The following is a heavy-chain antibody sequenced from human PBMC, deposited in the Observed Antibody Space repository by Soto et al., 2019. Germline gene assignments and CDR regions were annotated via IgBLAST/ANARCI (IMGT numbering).Heavy chain of an antibody. CDR3: PRDQSMDCCGCSCNPGYFDY. J-gene: IGHJ4*02. Sequence: QVQLVQSGAEVKKPGASVKVSCKASGYTFTGYYMHWVRQAPGQGLEWMGWINPNSGCTNYAQKLQGWVTMTRDTPISTANMELSRLRSDDTAVYYCPRDQSMDCCGCSCNPGYFDYWGQVTLVTVSS. D-gene: IGHD2-15*01. CDR2: INPNSGCT. CDR1: GYTFTGYY. V-gene: IGHV1-2*04.